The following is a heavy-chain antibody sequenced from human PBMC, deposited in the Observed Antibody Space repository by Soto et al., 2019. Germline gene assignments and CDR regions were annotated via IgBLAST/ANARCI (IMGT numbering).Heavy chain of an antibody. D-gene: IGHD6-6*01. CDR3: AKVLYSSSSSYYYYGMDV. V-gene: IGHV3-30*18. J-gene: IGHJ6*02. Sequence: GGSLRLSCAASGFTFNSYGIHWVRQAPGKGLEWVAVISHDGSKTNYADSVKGRFTISRDNSKDTVYLQMNSLRAEDTAVYYCAKVLYSSSSSYYYYGMDVWGQGTTVTVSS. CDR1: GFTFNSYG. CDR2: ISHDGSKT.